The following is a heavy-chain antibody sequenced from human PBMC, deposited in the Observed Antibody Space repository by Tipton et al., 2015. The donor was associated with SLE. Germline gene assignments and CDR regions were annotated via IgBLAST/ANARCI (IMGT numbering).Heavy chain of an antibody. J-gene: IGHJ4*02. CDR2: IYTSGST. Sequence: TLSLTCTVSGGSISSGSYYWSWIRQPAGKGLEWIGRIYTSGSTNYNPSLKSRVTISVDTSKNQFSLKLSSVTAADTAIYYCARGGIYHDDSGNFDYWGQGTLVTVSS. CDR1: GGSISSGSYY. V-gene: IGHV4-61*02. D-gene: IGHD3-22*01. CDR3: ARGGIYHDDSGNFDY.